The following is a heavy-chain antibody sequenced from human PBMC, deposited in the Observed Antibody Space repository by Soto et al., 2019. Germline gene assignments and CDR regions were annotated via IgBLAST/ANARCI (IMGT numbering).Heavy chain of an antibody. CDR3: ARMYYDILTGYYGLVSAFDI. J-gene: IGHJ3*02. D-gene: IGHD3-9*01. V-gene: IGHV4-59*01. Sequence: CLLLAKRKGLEWIGYIYYSGSTNYNPSLKSRVTISVDTSKNQFSLKLSSVTAADTAVYYCARMYYDILTGYYGLVSAFDIRGQGTIVTVSS. CDR2: IYYSGST.